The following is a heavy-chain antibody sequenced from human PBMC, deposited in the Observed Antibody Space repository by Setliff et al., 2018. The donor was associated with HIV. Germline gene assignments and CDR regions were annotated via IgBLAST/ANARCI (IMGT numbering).Heavy chain of an antibody. J-gene: IGHJ6*02. CDR1: GDTRSIHP. D-gene: IGHD2-15*01. CDR3: AREGLLVTTVGGAHWYHGMDV. CDR2: IIPAFGRT. Sequence: GASVKVSCKASGDTRSIHPISWVRQAPGRGLDWMGNIIPAFGRTTYAQKFQGRVTITSDESTTTGFMELTGLRSEDTAVYYCAREGLLVTTVGGAHWYHGMDVWGQGTTVTVSS. V-gene: IGHV1-69*13.